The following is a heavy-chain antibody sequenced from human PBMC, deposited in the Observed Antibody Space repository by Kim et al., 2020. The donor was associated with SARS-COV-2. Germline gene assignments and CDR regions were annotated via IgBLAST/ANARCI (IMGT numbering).Heavy chain of an antibody. Sequence: GGSLRLSCAASGFTFSSYGMHWVRQAPGKGLEWVAVIWYDGSNKYYADSVKGRFTISRDNSKNTLYLQMNSLRAEDTAVYYCARVYDILTGSNSDAFDIWGQGTMVTVSS. CDR2: IWYDGSNK. CDR1: GFTFSSYG. D-gene: IGHD3-9*01. J-gene: IGHJ3*02. V-gene: IGHV3-33*01. CDR3: ARVYDILTGSNSDAFDI.